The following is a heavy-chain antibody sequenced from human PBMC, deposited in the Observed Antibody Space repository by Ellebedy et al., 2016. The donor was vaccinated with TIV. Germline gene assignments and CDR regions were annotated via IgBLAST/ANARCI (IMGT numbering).Heavy chain of an antibody. Sequence: GGSLRLSCAASGFTFSDYYMSWIRQAPGKGLEWVSYISGGSDYTKYADSENGRFTSSRDNAKNSLYLHMNSLRAEDTAVYYCVRHTYYYDNSGYLGAFEVWGQGTMVIVSS. D-gene: IGHD3-22*01. V-gene: IGHV3-11*06. CDR1: GFTFSDYY. CDR2: ISGGSDYT. CDR3: VRHTYYYDNSGYLGAFEV. J-gene: IGHJ3*01.